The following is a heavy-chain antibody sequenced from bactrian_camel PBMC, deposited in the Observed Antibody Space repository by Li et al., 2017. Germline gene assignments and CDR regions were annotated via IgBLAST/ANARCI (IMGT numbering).Heavy chain of an antibody. J-gene: IGHJ4*01. Sequence: HVQLVESGGGLVQPGGSLRLSCTASGYIGASYCMGWFRQNPGKERERVASVDSDGSTTYADSVKGRFTISRDNAKASLYLQMNSLKPEDTAMYYCARDPAGAGYYGRGTQVTVS. CDR1: GYIGASYC. V-gene: IGHV3S1*01. CDR2: VDSDGST. D-gene: IGHD2*01.